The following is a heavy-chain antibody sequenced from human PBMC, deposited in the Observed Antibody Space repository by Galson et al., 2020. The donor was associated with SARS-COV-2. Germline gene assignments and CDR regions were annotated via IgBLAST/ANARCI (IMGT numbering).Heavy chain of an antibody. CDR3: ARETGLGSNWCDP. Sequence: GGSLRLSCVASGFTFSTYSMTWVRQAPGQGLQWVSAINAGVTFYADAVKGRFTISRDNPIHTLYLQMNSLRAYDTSVYYCARETGLGSNWCDPGCQGTRVTVSS. CDR2: INAGVT. V-gene: IGHV3-23*01. CDR1: GFTFSTYS. J-gene: IGHJ5*02. D-gene: IGHD3-9*01.